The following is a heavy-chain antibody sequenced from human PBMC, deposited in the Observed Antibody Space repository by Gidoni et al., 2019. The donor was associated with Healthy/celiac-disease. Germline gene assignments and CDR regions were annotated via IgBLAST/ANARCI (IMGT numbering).Heavy chain of an antibody. Sequence: EVQLVESGGGLVQPGGSLRLSCAASGFTFRSYWMSWVRQAPGKGLEWVANIKQDGSEKYYVDSVKGRFTISRDNAKNSLYLQMNSLRAEDTAVYYCARAPLSVVVTLIWYFDLWGRGTLVTVSS. CDR1: GFTFRSYW. D-gene: IGHD2-21*02. V-gene: IGHV3-7*01. CDR3: ARAPLSVVVTLIWYFDL. J-gene: IGHJ2*01. CDR2: IKQDGSEK.